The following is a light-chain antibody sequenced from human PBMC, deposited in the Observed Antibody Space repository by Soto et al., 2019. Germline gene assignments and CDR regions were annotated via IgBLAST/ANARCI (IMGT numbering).Light chain of an antibody. CDR2: DVS. V-gene: IGLV2-14*03. Sequence: QLVLTQPASVSGSPGQSITISCTGTSSDVGGYNYVSWYQQHPGKAPKLMIYDVSNRPSGVSDRFSGSKSGNTASLTISGLRAEDEADYYCSSYTSSSTLGYVFGTGTKLTVL. J-gene: IGLJ1*01. CDR1: SSDVGGYNY. CDR3: SSYTSSSTLGYV.